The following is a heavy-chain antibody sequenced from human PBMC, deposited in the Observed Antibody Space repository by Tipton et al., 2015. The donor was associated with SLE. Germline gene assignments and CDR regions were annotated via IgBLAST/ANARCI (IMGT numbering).Heavy chain of an antibody. CDR2: ITADGDAT. CDR1: EFTFDNFA. Sequence: SLRLSCAASEFTFDNFAMHWVRQPPGKGLEWVSLITADGDATYYADSVKGRFTISRDNSKNSLYLQLNSLRTEDTAFYYCAKGMGSRSWTFDHWGQGTLITVSS. D-gene: IGHD6-13*01. CDR3: AKGMGSRSWTFDH. V-gene: IGHV3-43*02. J-gene: IGHJ4*03.